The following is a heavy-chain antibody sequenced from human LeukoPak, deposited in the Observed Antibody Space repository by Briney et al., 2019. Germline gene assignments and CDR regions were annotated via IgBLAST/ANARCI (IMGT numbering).Heavy chain of an antibody. CDR3: ARDCSGGSCYGAFDI. CDR2: IYDSGST. CDR1: GASIRSGDYY. J-gene: IGHJ3*02. D-gene: IGHD2-15*01. Sequence: SETLSLTCTVSGASIRSGDYYWSWLRQPPGKGLEWIGYIYDSGSTYYNPSLKSRITISVDTSENRFSLKLSSVTATDTAVYYCARDCSGGSCYGAFDIWGQGTMVTVSS. V-gene: IGHV4-30-4*01.